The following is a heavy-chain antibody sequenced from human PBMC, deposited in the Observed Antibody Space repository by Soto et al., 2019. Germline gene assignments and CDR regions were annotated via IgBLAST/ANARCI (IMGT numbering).Heavy chain of an antibody. D-gene: IGHD2-2*01. CDR1: GGTFSSYA. V-gene: IGHV1-69*13. Sequence: ASVKVSCKASGGTFSSYAISWVRQAPGQGLEWMGGIIPIFGTANYAQKFQGRVTITADESTSTAYMELSSLRSEDTAVYYCARLPNCSSTSCSPYYYYGMDVWGQGTTVTVSS. CDR3: ARLPNCSSTSCSPYYYYGMDV. J-gene: IGHJ6*02. CDR2: IIPIFGTA.